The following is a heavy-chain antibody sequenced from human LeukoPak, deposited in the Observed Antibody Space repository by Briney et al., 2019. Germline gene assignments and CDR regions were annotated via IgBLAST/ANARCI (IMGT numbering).Heavy chain of an antibody. D-gene: IGHD1-26*01. Sequence: PSETLSLTCTVSGGSISSGGYYWSWIRQHPGKGLEWIGYIYYSGSTNYNPSLKSRVTISVDTSKNQFSLKLSSVTAADTAVYYCARGGGSYGFVLGAFDIWGQGTMVTVSS. CDR3: ARGGGSYGFVLGAFDI. CDR1: GGSISSGGYY. CDR2: IYYSGST. V-gene: IGHV4-61*08. J-gene: IGHJ3*02.